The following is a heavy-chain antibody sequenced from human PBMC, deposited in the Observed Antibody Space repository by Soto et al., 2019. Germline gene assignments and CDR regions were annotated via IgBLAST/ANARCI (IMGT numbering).Heavy chain of an antibody. Sequence: HPGGSLRLACAASGFTFSSYGMHWVRQAPGKGLEWVAVISYDGSNKYYADSVKGRFTISRDNSKNTLYLQMNSLRAEDTAVYYCAKLAGVDSSGQSGFDYWGQGTLVTVSS. CDR2: ISYDGSNK. J-gene: IGHJ4*02. D-gene: IGHD3-22*01. CDR1: GFTFSSYG. CDR3: AKLAGVDSSGQSGFDY. V-gene: IGHV3-30*18.